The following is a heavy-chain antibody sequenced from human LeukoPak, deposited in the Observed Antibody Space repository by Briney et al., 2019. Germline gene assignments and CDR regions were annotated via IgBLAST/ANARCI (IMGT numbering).Heavy chain of an antibody. CDR1: GFAFSSYA. CDR2: ISYDGSTE. CDR3: ARDMESSGWIYYFDY. J-gene: IGHJ4*02. D-gene: IGHD6-19*01. V-gene: IGHV3-30*04. Sequence: GGSLRLSCAASGFAFSSYAMHWVRQAPGKGLEWVALISYDGSTEYYADSVKGRFTISRDNSKSTLYLEMNSLRAEDTAVYYCARDMESSGWIYYFDYWGQGTLVTVSS.